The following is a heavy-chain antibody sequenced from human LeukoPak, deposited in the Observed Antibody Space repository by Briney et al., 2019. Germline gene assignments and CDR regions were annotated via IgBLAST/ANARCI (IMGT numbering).Heavy chain of an antibody. CDR3: IRDLYSSSSDPGY. J-gene: IGHJ4*02. Sequence: GGSLRLSCTASGFTFGDYAMSWFRQAPGKGLEWVGFIRSKAYGGTTEYAASVKGRFTISRDDSKSIAYLQMNSLKTEDTAVYYCIRDLYSSSSDPGYWGQGTLVTVSS. D-gene: IGHD6-6*01. V-gene: IGHV3-49*03. CDR2: IRSKAYGGTT. CDR1: GFTFGDYA.